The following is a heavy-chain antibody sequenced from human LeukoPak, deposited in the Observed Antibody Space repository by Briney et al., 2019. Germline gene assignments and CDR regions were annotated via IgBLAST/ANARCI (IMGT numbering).Heavy chain of an antibody. CDR3: AELGITMIGGV. Sequence: GGSLRLSCAASGFTFSGYWMSWVRQAPGKGLEWVANIKQDGSEKYYVDSVKGRFTISRDNAKNSLYLQMNSLRAEDTAVYYCAELGITMIGGVWGKGATVTISS. CDR1: GFTFSGYW. J-gene: IGHJ6*04. V-gene: IGHV3-7*01. D-gene: IGHD3-10*02. CDR2: IKQDGSEK.